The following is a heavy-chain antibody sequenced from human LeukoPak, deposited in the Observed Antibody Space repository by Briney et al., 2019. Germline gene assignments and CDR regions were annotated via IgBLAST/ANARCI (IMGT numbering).Heavy chain of an antibody. CDR1: GFTFSNYA. CDR2: VSSSGDST. CDR3: AKFWDFGDYAIDY. D-gene: IGHD4-17*01. V-gene: IGHV3-23*01. Sequence: GGSLRLSCAASGFTFSNYAMSWVRQAPGKGLEWVSAVSSSGDSTYYAGSVKGRFTISRDNSKNTVYLQMNSLRAEDTAVYYCAKFWDFGDYAIDYWGQGNLGTVSS. J-gene: IGHJ4*02.